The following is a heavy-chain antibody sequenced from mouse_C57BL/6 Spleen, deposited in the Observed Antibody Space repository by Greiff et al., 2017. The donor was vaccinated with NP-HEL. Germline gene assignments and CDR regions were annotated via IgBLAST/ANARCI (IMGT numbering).Heavy chain of an antibody. CDR1: GYTFTSYW. CDR2: IDPSDSYT. D-gene: IGHD2-5*01. Sequence: QVQLQQPGAELVMPGASVKLSCKASGYTFTSYWMHWVKQRPGQGLEWIGEIDPSDSYTNYNQKFKGKSTLTVDKSSSTAYMQLSSLTSEDSAVYYCARVYSNAYFDYWGQGTTLTVSS. J-gene: IGHJ2*01. CDR3: ARVYSNAYFDY. V-gene: IGHV1-69*01.